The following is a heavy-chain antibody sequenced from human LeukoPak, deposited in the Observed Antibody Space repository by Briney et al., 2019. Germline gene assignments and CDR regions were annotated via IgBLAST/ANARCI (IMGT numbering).Heavy chain of an antibody. Sequence: GESLKISCKGSGYSFTTYWIGWVRQMPGKGLEWMGIIYPRDSDTRYSPSFQGQVTISADKSISTAYLQWSSLKASDTAMYYCAVEDYFDSTGQGRRFDYWGQGTLVTVSS. J-gene: IGHJ4*02. CDR1: GYSFTTYW. CDR3: AVEDYFDSTGQGRRFDY. D-gene: IGHD3-22*01. V-gene: IGHV5-51*01. CDR2: IYPRDSDT.